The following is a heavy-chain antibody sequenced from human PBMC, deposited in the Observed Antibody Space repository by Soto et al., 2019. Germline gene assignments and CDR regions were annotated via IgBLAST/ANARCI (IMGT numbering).Heavy chain of an antibody. D-gene: IGHD4-17*01. Sequence: QDQLVQSEAEVKKPGSSVKVSCKASGGTFSSHTFSWVRQAPGQGLEWMGRIIPALGTATYAQKFQGRVTITADESATTVYMELNSLRSEDTAVYYCARPDFGDYWYFDLWGRGTLVTVSS. CDR1: GGTFSSHT. CDR2: IIPALGTA. V-gene: IGHV1-69*08. J-gene: IGHJ2*01. CDR3: ARPDFGDYWYFDL.